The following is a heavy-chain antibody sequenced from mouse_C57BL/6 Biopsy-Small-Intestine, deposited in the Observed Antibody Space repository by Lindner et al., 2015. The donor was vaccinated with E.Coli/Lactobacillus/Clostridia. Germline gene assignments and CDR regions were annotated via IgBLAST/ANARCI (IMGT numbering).Heavy chain of an antibody. CDR2: INPGSGGT. CDR3: ARGLTFDY. D-gene: IGHD3-1*01. Sequence: VQLQESGPELVKPGASVKISCKASGYAFSSSWMNWVKQRPGQGLEWIGVINPGSGGTNYNEKFKGKATLTADKSSSTAYMQLSSLTSEDSAVYFCARGLTFDYWGQGTTLTVSS. CDR1: GYAFSSSW. V-gene: IGHV1-82*01. J-gene: IGHJ2*01.